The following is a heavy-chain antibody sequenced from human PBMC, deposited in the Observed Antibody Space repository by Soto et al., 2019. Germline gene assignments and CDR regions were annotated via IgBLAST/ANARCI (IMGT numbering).Heavy chain of an antibody. CDR3: VSGIPMFGVAAAGGGFDP. J-gene: IGHJ5*02. CDR1: GFTFRNYW. CDR2: INPDGSST. Sequence: HPGGSLRLSCAASGFTFRNYWMHWVRQAPGKGPVWVSRINPDGSSTFYAASVKGRFTISRDNAKNLLYLQMNSLRAEDTAVYYCVSGIPMFGVAAAGGGFDPWGQGTLVTVSS. D-gene: IGHD3-3*01. V-gene: IGHV3-74*01.